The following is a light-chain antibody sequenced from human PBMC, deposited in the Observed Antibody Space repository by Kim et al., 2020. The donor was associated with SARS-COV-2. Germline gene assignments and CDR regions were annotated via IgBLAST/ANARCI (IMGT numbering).Light chain of an antibody. CDR2: DAS. CDR1: QTVGSK. J-gene: IGKJ4*01. V-gene: IGKV3D-15*01. Sequence: SVSLGERSTLSCRASQTVGSKLAWYQQTPGQPPRLLIYDASTGATGIPAKFSGTGSGTDFTLIISSLQSEDSAVYYCQQYDSWLSFGGGTKVDIK. CDR3: QQYDSWLS.